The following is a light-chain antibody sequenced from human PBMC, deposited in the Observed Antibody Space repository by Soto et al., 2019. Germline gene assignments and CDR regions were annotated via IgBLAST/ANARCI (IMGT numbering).Light chain of an antibody. CDR1: QSVSNN. V-gene: IGKV3-15*01. CDR3: QQYNNWPQWA. Sequence: ILMTQAPATLSVTPGERATLSCRASQSVSNNLAWYEQKPGQAPRLLIYDASTRATGIAARFSGSGSGTDFTLTVSGLKSGDFGVYYCQQYNNWPQWAFGEGTKVEIK. CDR2: DAS. J-gene: IGKJ1*01.